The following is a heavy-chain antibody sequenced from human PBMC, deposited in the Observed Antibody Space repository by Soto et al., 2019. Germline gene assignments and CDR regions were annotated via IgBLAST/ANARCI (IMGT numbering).Heavy chain of an antibody. CDR2: VSSYNGNT. CDR1: GYTYTDHG. J-gene: IGHJ4*02. V-gene: IGHV1-18*01. D-gene: IGHD3-10*01. CDR3: AREVEGSYSPADF. Sequence: QVQLVKSGPEVKKPGASVTVSCKTSGYTYTDHGIDWVRQAPGQGLEWVGWVSSYNGNTNYAYNLKDRVIMTTDAYTSTAYMELWGLSSDDTAVYYCAREVEGSYSPADFWGQGTPVTVSS.